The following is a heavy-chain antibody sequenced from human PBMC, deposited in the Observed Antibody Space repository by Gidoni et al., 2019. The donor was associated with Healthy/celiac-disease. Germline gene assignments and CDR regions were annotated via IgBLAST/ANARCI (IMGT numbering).Heavy chain of an antibody. D-gene: IGHD2-21*02. J-gene: IGHJ3*02. CDR3: ARDRGQCGGDCYSGAFDI. V-gene: IGHV3-64*01. Sequence: EVQLVESGGGLVQPGGSLRLSCAASGFTFSSDAMHWVRQAPGKGLEYVSAISSNGGSTYYANSVKGRFTISRDNAKNTLYLQMGSLRAEDMAVYYCARDRGQCGGDCYSGAFDIWGQGTMVTVSS. CDR2: ISSNGGST. CDR1: GFTFSSDA.